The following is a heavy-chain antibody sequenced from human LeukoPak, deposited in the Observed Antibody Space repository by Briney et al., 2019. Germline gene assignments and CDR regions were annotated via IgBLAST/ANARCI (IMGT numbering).Heavy chain of an antibody. CDR1: GFTFNTYA. CDR3: AKDFESGDYFDY. Sequence: GGSLRLSCAASGFTFNTYAMSWVRQAPGKGLEWVSGISGSGGSTYYADSVKGRFIISRDNSKNTLYLQMTSLRAEDTAVYYCAKDFESGDYFDYWGRGTLVTVSS. CDR2: ISGSGGST. J-gene: IGHJ4*02. V-gene: IGHV3-23*01. D-gene: IGHD3-10*01.